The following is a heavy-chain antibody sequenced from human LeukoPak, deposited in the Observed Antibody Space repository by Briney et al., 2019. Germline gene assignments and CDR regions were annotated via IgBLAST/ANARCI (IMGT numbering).Heavy chain of an antibody. CDR3: ARGVKYYYDGSGYYLDY. CDR2: FIPIFGRA. CDR1: GGTFSIDT. D-gene: IGHD3-22*01. J-gene: IGHJ4*02. Sequence: SVTVSFTSSGGTFSIDTITWVRQAPGQGLEWMGGFIPIFGRANYAQNFQGRVMITADESTTTAYMELSSLQSEDTAVYYCARGVKYYYDGSGYYLDYWGQGTLVTVSS. V-gene: IGHV1-69*13.